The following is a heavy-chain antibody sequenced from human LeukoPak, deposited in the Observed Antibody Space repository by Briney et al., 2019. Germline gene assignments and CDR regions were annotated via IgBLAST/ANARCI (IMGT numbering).Heavy chain of an antibody. Sequence: GGSLRLSCAASGFTFSLYPMNWVRQAPGKVLEWVSSISTSSSHIYFANSVKGRFTISRDNAKNSLYLQMNSLRAEDTAVYYCAKARDYGDYPHWGQGTLVTVSS. CDR3: AKARDYGDYPH. J-gene: IGHJ4*02. V-gene: IGHV3-21*01. CDR2: ISTSSSHI. CDR1: GFTFSLYP. D-gene: IGHD4-17*01.